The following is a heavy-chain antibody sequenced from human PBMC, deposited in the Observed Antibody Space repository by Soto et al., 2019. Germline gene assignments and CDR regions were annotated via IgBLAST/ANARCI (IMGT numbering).Heavy chain of an antibody. D-gene: IGHD3-22*01. CDR1: GYTFTSYA. CDR3: ARVSGPMIEWH. Sequence: QVQLVQSGAEEKKPGASVKVSCKASGYTFTSYARHWVRQAPGQRLEWMGWINAGNGNTKYSQKFQGRVTITRDTSASTAYMELSSLRSEDTAVYYCARVSGPMIEWHWGQGTLVTVSS. V-gene: IGHV1-3*05. J-gene: IGHJ4*02. CDR2: INAGNGNT.